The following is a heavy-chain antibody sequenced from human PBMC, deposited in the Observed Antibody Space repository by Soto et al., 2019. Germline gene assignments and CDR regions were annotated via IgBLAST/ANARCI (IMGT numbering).Heavy chain of an antibody. CDR3: ARRHPRFHFGL. V-gene: IGHV4-31*03. Sequence: QVQLQESGPGLVKPSQTLSLTCTVSGGSVSSGGQYWSWIRQHPGKGLEWIGNIYYSGDTFYNPSLTSRITISVDTSRNQFSLSLSSVTAADTAVYYCARRHPRFHFGLWGRGTLLTVSS. D-gene: IGHD4-17*01. CDR2: IYYSGDT. J-gene: IGHJ2*01. CDR1: GGSVSSGGQY.